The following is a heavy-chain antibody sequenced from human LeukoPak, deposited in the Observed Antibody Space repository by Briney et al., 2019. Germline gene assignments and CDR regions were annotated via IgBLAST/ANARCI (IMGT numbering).Heavy chain of an antibody. CDR2: INPRGTST. CDR1: GHSFTSHY. CDR3: ARDNSIHERGWWFDP. D-gene: IGHD4-23*01. Sequence: ASVKVSCKASGHSFTSHYMHWVRQAPGQGREWMGLINPRGTSTIYAEKFQGRIIMTRDMSTTTDYMELSSLKSDDTAVYYCARDNSIHERGWWFDPWGQGTLVTVSS. V-gene: IGHV1-46*01. J-gene: IGHJ5*02.